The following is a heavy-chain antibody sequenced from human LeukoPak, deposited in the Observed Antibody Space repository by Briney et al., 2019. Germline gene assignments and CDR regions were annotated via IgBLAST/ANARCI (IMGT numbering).Heavy chain of an antibody. D-gene: IGHD4/OR15-4a*01. CDR2: IGTAGDT. V-gene: IGHV3-13*01. J-gene: IGHJ6*02. CDR3: ARVRLYLGDLTTLYYYYYSMDV. CDR1: GFAFSSFD. Sequence: GGSLRLSCAASGFAFSSFDMHWVRQPTGKGLEWVSGIGTAGDTYYSGSVKGRFTISRENVKNSLYLQMNSLRAEDTAVYYCARVRLYLGDLTTLYYYYYSMDVWGQGTTVTVSS.